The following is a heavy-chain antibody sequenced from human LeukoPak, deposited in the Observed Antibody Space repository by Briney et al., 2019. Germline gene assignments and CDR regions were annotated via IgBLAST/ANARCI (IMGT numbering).Heavy chain of an antibody. CDR3: ATTRYYYDSSGYYLDAFHI. D-gene: IGHD3-22*01. J-gene: IGHJ3*02. Sequence: SETLSLTCTVSGDSISSSSYYWGWIRQPPGKGLEWIGSIYYSGSAYYNPSLKSRVTISVDTSKNQFSLKLSSVTAADTAVYYCATTRYYYDSSGYYLDAFHIWGQGTMVTVSS. V-gene: IGHV4-39*01. CDR1: GDSISSSSYY. CDR2: IYYSGSA.